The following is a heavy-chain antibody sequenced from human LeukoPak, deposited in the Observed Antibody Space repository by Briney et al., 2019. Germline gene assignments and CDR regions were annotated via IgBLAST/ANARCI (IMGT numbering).Heavy chain of an antibody. CDR3: TRVFQAPSYGDNDSRTKCPYGMEV. D-gene: IGHD4-17*01. CDR1: GGSIDADGYS. Sequence: PSETLSLTCTVTGGSIDADGYSWTWIRQPPGRALEWIGNIYHDGRTSYQPSLTSRVAISADRSKNQFSLRLTSTTAADTAVYYCTRVFQAPSYGDNDSRTKCPYGMEVWGLGTMVTVSS. J-gene: IGHJ6*02. V-gene: IGHV4-30-2*01. CDR2: IYHDGRT.